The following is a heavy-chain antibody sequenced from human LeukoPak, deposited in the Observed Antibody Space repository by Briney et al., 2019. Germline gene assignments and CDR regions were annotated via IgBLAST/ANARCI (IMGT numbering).Heavy chain of an antibody. CDR2: IYHSGTT. CDR3: ARELHHSGFNRLDP. D-gene: IGHD1-14*01. J-gene: IGHJ5*02. V-gene: IGHV4-4*02. Sequence: SETLSLTCDVSGDSISSSDWWSWVRQPPGRGLEWIGEIYHSGTTNYNPSLKSRVSISVDRSKNQFSLKLKSVTAADTAVYFCARELHHSGFNRLDPWGQGTLVTVSS. CDR1: GDSISSSDW.